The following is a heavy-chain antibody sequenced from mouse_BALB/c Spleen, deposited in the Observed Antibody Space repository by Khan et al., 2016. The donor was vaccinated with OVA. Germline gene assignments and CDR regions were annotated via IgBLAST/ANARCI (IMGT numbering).Heavy chain of an antibody. D-gene: IGHD3-1*01. CDR2: IRYDGDT. Sequence: EVQLQESGPGLVKPSQSLSLTCSITGYSITSGYFWNWIRQFPGNKLEWMGYIRYDGDTNYNPPLKNRISITRDTSKNQFFLQLNSVTPEDTATYYCARGGSSGPGWFAYWGQGTMVTVSA. V-gene: IGHV3-6*01. J-gene: IGHJ3*01. CDR3: ARGGSSGPGWFAY. CDR1: GYSITSGYF.